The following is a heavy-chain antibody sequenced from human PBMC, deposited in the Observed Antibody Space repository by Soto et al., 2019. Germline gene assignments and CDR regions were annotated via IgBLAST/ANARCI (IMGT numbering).Heavy chain of an antibody. V-gene: IGHV4-34*01. CDR3: ARGARGYYPYYFYYGMDV. J-gene: IGHJ6*02. Sequence: SETLSLTCAVYGGSFTGYYWIWIRQPPGKGLEWIGEINHSGSTNYNPSLTSRVTISVHTSKNQFSLKLSSVTAADTPVYYCARGARGYYPYYFYYGMDVWAQGTTV. D-gene: IGHD3-3*01. CDR1: GGSFTGYY. CDR2: INHSGST.